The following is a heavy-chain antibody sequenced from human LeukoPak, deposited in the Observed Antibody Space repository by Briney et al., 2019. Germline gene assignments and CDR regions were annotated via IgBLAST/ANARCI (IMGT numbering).Heavy chain of an antibody. J-gene: IGHJ6*04. CDR2: ISSGGSTI. CDR3: AELGITMIGGV. Sequence: AGGSLRLSCAASGFTFSSYGMHWVRQAPGKGLEWVSYISSGGSTIYYADSVKGRFTISRDNAKNSLYLQMNSLRAEDTAVYYCAELGITMIGGVWGKGTTVTISS. D-gene: IGHD3-10*02. V-gene: IGHV3-48*04. CDR1: GFTFSSYG.